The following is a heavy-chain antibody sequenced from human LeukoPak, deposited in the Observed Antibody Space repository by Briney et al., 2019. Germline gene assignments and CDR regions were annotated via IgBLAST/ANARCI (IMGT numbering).Heavy chain of an antibody. V-gene: IGHV1-18*01. Sequence: ASVKVSCKASGYTFTSYGISWVRQAPGQGLEWMGWSSAYNGNTNYAQKLQGRVTMTTDTSTSTAYMELRSLRSDDTAVYYCARAPPARWSTNFDYWGQGTLVTVSS. J-gene: IGHJ4*02. CDR2: SSAYNGNT. D-gene: IGHD1-26*01. CDR1: GYTFTSYG. CDR3: ARAPPARWSTNFDY.